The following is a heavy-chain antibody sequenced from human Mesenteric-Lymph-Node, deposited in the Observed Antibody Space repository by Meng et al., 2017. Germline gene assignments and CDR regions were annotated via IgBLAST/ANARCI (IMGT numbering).Heavy chain of an antibody. V-gene: IGHV3-23*01. Sequence: GESLKISCAASGFTFSSYAMSWVRQAPGKGLEWVSAISGSGGSTYYADSVKGRFTISRDNSKNTLYLQMNSLRAEDTAVYYCAKDLRGSGWYFLRYGLNGYFDYWGQGTLVTVSS. CDR1: GFTFSSYA. CDR3: AKDLRGSGWYFLRYGLNGYFDY. J-gene: IGHJ4*02. D-gene: IGHD6-19*01. CDR2: ISGSGGST.